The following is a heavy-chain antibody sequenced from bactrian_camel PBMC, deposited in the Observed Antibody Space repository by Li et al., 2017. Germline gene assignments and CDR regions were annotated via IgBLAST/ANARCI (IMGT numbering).Heavy chain of an antibody. D-gene: IGHD2*01. CDR1: GDTIGSYC. Sequence: HVQLVESGGASVQAGGSLRLSCVASGDTIGSYCMGWFRQALGEEREPVAGMYGMAPKVYADSVKGRFSISKDNARNTLYLQMNNLKPEDTGMYYCVADPVLFISPATYCSGSRCPPTAVWGQGTQVTVS. J-gene: IGHJ4*01. CDR2: MYGMAPK. CDR3: VADPVLFISPATYCSGSRCPPTAV. V-gene: IGHV3S55*01.